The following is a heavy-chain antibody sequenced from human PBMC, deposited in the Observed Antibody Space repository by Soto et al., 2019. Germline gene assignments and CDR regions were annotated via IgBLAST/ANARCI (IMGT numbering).Heavy chain of an antibody. CDR1: GFTFGSYA. CDR2: ISYDGSNK. Sequence: GGSLRLSCAASGFTFGSYAMHWVRQAPGKGLEWVAVISYDGSNKYYADSVKGRFTISRDNSKNTLYLQMNSLRAEDTAVYYCAREMNPYSRHSREAFDIWGQGTMVTFSS. D-gene: IGHD2-15*01. V-gene: IGHV3-30-3*01. J-gene: IGHJ3*02. CDR3: AREMNPYSRHSREAFDI.